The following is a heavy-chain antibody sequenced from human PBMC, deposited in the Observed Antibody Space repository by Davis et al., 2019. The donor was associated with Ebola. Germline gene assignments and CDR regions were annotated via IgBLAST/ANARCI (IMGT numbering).Heavy chain of an antibody. V-gene: IGHV3-48*03. CDR3: ARGDRDDYVWGSYRRYFDY. CDR1: GFTFSSYE. J-gene: IGHJ4*02. Sequence: GESLKISCAASGFTFSSYEMNWVRQAPGKGLEWISYISSSGSTIYYADSVKGRFTISRDNAKNSLYLQMNSLRAEDTDVYYCARGDRDDYVWGSYRRYFDYWGQGTLVTVSS. D-gene: IGHD3-16*02. CDR2: ISSSGSTI.